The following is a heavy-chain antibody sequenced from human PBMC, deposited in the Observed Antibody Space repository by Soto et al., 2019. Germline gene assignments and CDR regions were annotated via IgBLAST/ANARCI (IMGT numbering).Heavy chain of an antibody. CDR1: GYTFTSYD. CDR3: AGERSYGMDA. J-gene: IGHJ6*02. Sequence: QVQLVQSGAEVKKPGASVKVSCKASGYTFTSYDINWVRQATGQGLEWMGWMNPNSGNTGYAQKFQGRVTMTRNTSKSTAYMELRSLGSEAAAVYYWAGERSYGMDAWGQGTTVTVSS. V-gene: IGHV1-8*01. CDR2: MNPNSGNT.